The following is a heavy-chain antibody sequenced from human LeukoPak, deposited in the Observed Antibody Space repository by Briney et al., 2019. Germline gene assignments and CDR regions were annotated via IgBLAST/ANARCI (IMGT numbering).Heavy chain of an antibody. V-gene: IGHV4-59*01. CDR3: ARCHYDILTGRYYFDY. D-gene: IGHD3-9*01. J-gene: IGHJ4*02. Sequence: PSETLSLTCTVSGGSISRYYWSWIRQPPGQGLEWIGYIYYSGSTNYNPSLKSRVTISVDTSKNQFSLKLSSVTAADTAVYYCARCHYDILTGRYYFDYWGQGTLVTVSS. CDR1: GGSISRYY. CDR2: IYYSGST.